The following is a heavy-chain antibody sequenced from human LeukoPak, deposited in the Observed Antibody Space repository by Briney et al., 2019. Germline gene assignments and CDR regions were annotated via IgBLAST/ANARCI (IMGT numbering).Heavy chain of an antibody. J-gene: IGHJ6*03. Sequence: GGSLRLSCAASGFTFTTYAMAWVRQAPGKGREWVSAISGSGDSTYYADSVKGRFTISRDNSKNTLYLQMNSLRAEDTAVYYCAKDQDSYYYYYYMDVWGKGTTVTVSS. CDR1: GFTFTTYA. CDR3: AKDQDSYYYYYYMDV. V-gene: IGHV3-23*01. D-gene: IGHD3/OR15-3a*01. CDR2: ISGSGDST.